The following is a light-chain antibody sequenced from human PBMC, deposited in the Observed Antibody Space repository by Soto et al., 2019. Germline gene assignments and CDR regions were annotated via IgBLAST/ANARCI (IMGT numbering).Light chain of an antibody. V-gene: IGLV2-14*01. CDR3: SSYTSGSAYV. CDR2: EVT. CDR1: SIDVGDYNY. Sequence: QSALTQPASVSGSPGQLITISCTGTSIDVGDYNYVSWYQRHPGKVPKLIIFEVTNRPSGVSNRFSGSKSGNTASLTISGHHSEDDADYYCSSYTSGSAYVFGTESRVT. J-gene: IGLJ1*01.